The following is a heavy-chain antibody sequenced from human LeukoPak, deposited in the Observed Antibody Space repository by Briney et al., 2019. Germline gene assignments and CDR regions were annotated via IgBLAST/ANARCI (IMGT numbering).Heavy chain of an antibody. CDR3: ARGGNTALPFDY. CDR1: GFTFSSYG. CDR2: ISYDGSNK. V-gene: IGHV3-30*03. Sequence: GGSLRLSCAASGFTFSSYGMHWVRQAPGKGLEWVAVISYDGSNKYYADSVKGRFTISRDNSKNTLYLQMNSLRAEDTAVYYCARGGNTALPFDYWGQGTLVAVSS. J-gene: IGHJ4*02. D-gene: IGHD5-18*01.